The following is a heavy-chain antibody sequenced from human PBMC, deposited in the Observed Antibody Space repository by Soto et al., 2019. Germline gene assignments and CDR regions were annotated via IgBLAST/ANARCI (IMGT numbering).Heavy chain of an antibody. CDR1: GFTFSSYS. J-gene: IGHJ3*02. D-gene: IGHD3-16*02. CDR2: ISSSSTI. CDR3: ARDKGDYDYIWGSYRHGDAFEI. V-gene: IGHV3-48*01. Sequence: GGSLRLSCAASGFTFSSYSMNWVRQAPGKGLEWVSYISSSSTIYYADSVKGRFTISRDNAKNSLYLQLNSLRAEDTAVYYCARDKGDYDYIWGSYRHGDAFEIWGQGTMVTVSS.